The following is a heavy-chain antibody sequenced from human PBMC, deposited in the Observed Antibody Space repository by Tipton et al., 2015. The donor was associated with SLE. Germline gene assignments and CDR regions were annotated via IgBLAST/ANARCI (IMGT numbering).Heavy chain of an antibody. J-gene: IGHJ3*02. Sequence: QLVQSGAEVKKPGASVKVSCKASGYTFTSYAMHWVRQAPGQRLEWMGWINAGNGNTKYSQKFQGRVTITRDTSASTAYLELRSLRSDDTAVYYCARDRGGDAFDIWGQGTMVTVSS. V-gene: IGHV1-3*01. CDR3: ARDRGGDAFDI. D-gene: IGHD3-10*01. CDR2: INAGNGNT. CDR1: GYTFTSYA.